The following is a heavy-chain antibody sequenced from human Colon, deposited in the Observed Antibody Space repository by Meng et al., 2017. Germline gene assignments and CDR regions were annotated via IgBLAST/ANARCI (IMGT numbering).Heavy chain of an antibody. CDR2: TYYRSKWYN. Sequence: SQTPSLTCAIPGDSVSSNSAAWNWSRQSPSRGLEWLGRTYYRSKWYNDYAVSVKSRITINPDTSKKQFSLQLNTVTPEDTAVYYCAREKPLGNYFDYWGQGTLVTVSS. D-gene: IGHD1-14*01. CDR1: GDSVSSNSAA. CDR3: AREKPLGNYFDY. J-gene: IGHJ4*02. V-gene: IGHV6-1*01.